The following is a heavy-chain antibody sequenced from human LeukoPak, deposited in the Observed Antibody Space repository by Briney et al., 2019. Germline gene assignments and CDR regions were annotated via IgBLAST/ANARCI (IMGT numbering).Heavy chain of an antibody. J-gene: IGHJ6*02. CDR2: ISAYNGNT. CDR1: GYTFTSYG. Sequence: ASVKVSCKASGYTFTSYGISWVRQAPGQGLEWMGWISAYNGNTNHAQKLQGRVTMTTDTSTSTAYMELRSLRSDDTAVYYCARDPPPRGYSSWYYYGMDVWGQGTTVTVSS. D-gene: IGHD5-18*01. V-gene: IGHV1-18*01. CDR3: ARDPPPRGYSSWYYYGMDV.